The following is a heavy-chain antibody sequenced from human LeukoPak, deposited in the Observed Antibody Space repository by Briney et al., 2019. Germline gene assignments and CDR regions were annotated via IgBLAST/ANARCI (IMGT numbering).Heavy chain of an antibody. CDR1: GFTFSSYW. CDR2: INSDGRST. V-gene: IGHV3-74*01. J-gene: IGHJ4*02. Sequence: GGSLRLSCAASGFTFSSYWMHWVRQAPGKGLVWVSRINSDGRSTSYADSVKGRFTISRDNAKNTLYLQMNSLRAEDTAVYYCARVGSSIVGATAFDYWGQGTLVTVSS. CDR3: ARVGSSIVGATAFDY. D-gene: IGHD1-26*01.